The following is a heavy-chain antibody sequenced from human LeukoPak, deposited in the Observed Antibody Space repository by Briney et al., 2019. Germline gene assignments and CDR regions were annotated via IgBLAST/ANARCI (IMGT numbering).Heavy chain of an antibody. J-gene: IGHJ6*03. D-gene: IGHD3-10*01. CDR2: ISYDGSNK. CDR1: GFTFSSYG. Sequence: GGSLRLSCAASGFTFSSYGMHWVRQAPGKGLEWVAVISYDGSNKYYADSVKGRFTISRDNAKDSLYLQMNSLRAEDTAVYYCARAPMVRGVTLIYYYYYYMDVWGKGTTVTISS. CDR3: ARAPMVRGVTLIYYYYYYMDV. V-gene: IGHV3-30*03.